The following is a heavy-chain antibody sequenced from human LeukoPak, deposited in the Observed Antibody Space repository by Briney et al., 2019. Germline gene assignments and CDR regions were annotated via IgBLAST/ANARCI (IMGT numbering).Heavy chain of an antibody. D-gene: IGHD2-21*02. Sequence: GGSLRLSRAASGFTFSSYWMSWVRQAPGKGLEWVANIKQDGSEKYYVDSVKGRFTISRDNAKNSLYLQMNSLRAEDTAVYYCARDGGVVTAFAFDIWGQGTMVTVSS. V-gene: IGHV3-7*01. CDR1: GFTFSSYW. J-gene: IGHJ3*02. CDR2: IKQDGSEK. CDR3: ARDGGVVTAFAFDI.